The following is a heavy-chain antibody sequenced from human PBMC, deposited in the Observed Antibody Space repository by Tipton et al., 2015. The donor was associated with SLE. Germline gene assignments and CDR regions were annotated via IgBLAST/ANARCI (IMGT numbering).Heavy chain of an antibody. CDR1: GGSYSHYY. CDR3: ARGGVGGYDYFDY. D-gene: IGHD5-12*01. CDR2: IYYSGST. V-gene: IGHV4-59*01. J-gene: IGHJ4*02. Sequence: TLSLTCAIYGGSYSHYYWSWIRQPPGKGLEWIGYIYYSGSTNYNPSLKSRVTISLDTSKNQLSLKVSSVTAADTAVYYCARGGVGGYDYFDYWGQGTLVTVSS.